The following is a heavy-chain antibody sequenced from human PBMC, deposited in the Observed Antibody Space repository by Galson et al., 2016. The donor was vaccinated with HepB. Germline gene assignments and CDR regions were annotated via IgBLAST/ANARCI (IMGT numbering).Heavy chain of an antibody. CDR2: IYHSGTM. V-gene: IGHV4-38-2*02. CDR3: GRAPLRWGVDY. J-gene: IGHJ4*02. CDR1: GYSISSGYY. D-gene: IGHD4-23*01. Sequence: SETLSLTCTVSGYSISSGYYWGWIRQPPGKGLECIGSIYHSGTMYYNPSLESRVTISVDTSKNQFSLMLSSVTAADTAVYYCGRAPLRWGVDYWGRGTLVTVSS.